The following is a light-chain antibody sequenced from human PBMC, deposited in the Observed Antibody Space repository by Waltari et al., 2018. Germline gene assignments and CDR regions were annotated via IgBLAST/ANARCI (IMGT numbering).Light chain of an antibody. Sequence: DIQMTQSPSSLSASAGDRVTITCRASQGISTYLNWYQQKPGKAPKRLIYAASNLESGVPSRFSGSGSGTDFTLIISSLQPEDFATYYCLQYNTNPLTFGGGTKVEIK. CDR1: QGISTY. V-gene: IGKV1-17*01. CDR2: AAS. J-gene: IGKJ4*01. CDR3: LQYNTNPLT.